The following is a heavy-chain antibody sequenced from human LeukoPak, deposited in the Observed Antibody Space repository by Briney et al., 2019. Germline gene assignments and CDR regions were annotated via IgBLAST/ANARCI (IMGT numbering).Heavy chain of an antibody. D-gene: IGHD2-2*01. Sequence: SETLSLTCAVSGGSFSGSYWSWIRQPPGKGLEWAGEINHGGGSNYNPSLKSRVTISVDTSKNQFSLKLTSVTSADTAVYYCARRSDRNASPLRYWGQGTLVTVSS. CDR3: ARRSDRNASPLRY. CDR1: GGSFSGSY. J-gene: IGHJ4*02. V-gene: IGHV4-34*01. CDR2: INHGGGS.